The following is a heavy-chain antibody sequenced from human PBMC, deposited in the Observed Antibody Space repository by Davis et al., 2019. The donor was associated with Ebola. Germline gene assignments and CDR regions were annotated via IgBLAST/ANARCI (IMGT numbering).Heavy chain of an antibody. CDR2: ISYDGSNK. V-gene: IGHV3-30*04. D-gene: IGHD6-13*01. CDR3: AREGGDSSSLYYYGMDV. CDR1: GFTFSSYA. J-gene: IGHJ6*02. Sequence: PGGSLRLSCAASGFTFSSYAMHWVRQAPGKGLEWVAVISYDGSNKYYADSVKGRFTISRDNSKNTLYLQMNSLSAEDTAVYYCAREGGDSSSLYYYGMDVWGQGTTVTVSS.